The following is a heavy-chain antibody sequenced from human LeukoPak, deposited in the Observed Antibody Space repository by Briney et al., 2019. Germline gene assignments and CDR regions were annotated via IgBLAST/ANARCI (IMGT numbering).Heavy chain of an antibody. V-gene: IGHV5-51*01. D-gene: IGHD6-19*01. CDR1: GSSFNNYW. Sequence: GASLKISCKASGSSFNNYWIGWVRQIPGKGLEWLGIFYPSDSNTRYSPYFRGQVTVSADTSITPAYLHWSSWAASAPALYSGAGQAVGATFDPWGQGTLVTVSS. CDR2: FYPSDSNT. CDR3: AGQAVGATFDP. J-gene: IGHJ5*02.